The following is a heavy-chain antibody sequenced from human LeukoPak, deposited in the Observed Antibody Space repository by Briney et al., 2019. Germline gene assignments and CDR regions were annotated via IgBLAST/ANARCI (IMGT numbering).Heavy chain of an antibody. Sequence: GGSLRLSCATSGFTFNNYGIHWVRQAPGKGLEWVSSISSSSSYIYHADSVKGRFTISRDNAKNSLYLQMNSLRAEDTAVYYCARDTPYYGMDVWGQGTTVTVSS. CDR3: ARDTPYYGMDV. V-gene: IGHV3-21*01. CDR1: GFTFNNYG. CDR2: ISSSSSYI. J-gene: IGHJ6*02.